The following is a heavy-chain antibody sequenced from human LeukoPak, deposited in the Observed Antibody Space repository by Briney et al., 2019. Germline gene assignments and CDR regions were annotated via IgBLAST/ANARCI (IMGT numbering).Heavy chain of an antibody. Sequence: ASVKVSCKATGYTFISYYINWVRQAPGQGVEWMGLIDPSNDYTRYAQKFQGRVTMTRDTSTSTVYMHLSSLRSEDSAVYYCARDGSGLSLGGYGYWGQGTLVTVSS. CDR3: ARDGSGLSLGGYGY. J-gene: IGHJ4*02. CDR2: IDPSNDYT. CDR1: GYTFISYY. V-gene: IGHV1-46*01. D-gene: IGHD2-15*01.